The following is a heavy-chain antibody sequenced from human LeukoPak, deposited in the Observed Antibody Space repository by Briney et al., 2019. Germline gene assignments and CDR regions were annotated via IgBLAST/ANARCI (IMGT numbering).Heavy chain of an antibody. CDR1: GFTFSSYG. J-gene: IGHJ6*04. CDR3: ARDGENYGMDV. D-gene: IGHD3-10*01. Sequence: PRRSLRLSCAASGFTFSSYGMHWVRQAPGKGLEWVAVIWYDGSNKYYADSVKGRFTISRDNSKNTLYLQMNSLRAEDTAVYYCARDGENYGMDVWGKGTTVTVSS. CDR2: IWYDGSNK. V-gene: IGHV3-33*01.